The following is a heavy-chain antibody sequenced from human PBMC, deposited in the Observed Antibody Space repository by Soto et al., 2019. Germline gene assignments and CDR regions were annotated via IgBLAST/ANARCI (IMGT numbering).Heavy chain of an antibody. V-gene: IGHV5-10-1*01. CDR3: ARHLGTAMVLDAFDI. Sequence: GESLKISCKGSGYSFTSYWITWVRQMPGKGLEWMERIDPSDSYTNYSPSFQGHVTISADKSISTAYLQWSSLKASDTAMYYCARHLGTAMVLDAFDIWGQGTMVTVSS. D-gene: IGHD5-18*01. CDR1: GYSFTSYW. CDR2: IDPSDSYT. J-gene: IGHJ3*02.